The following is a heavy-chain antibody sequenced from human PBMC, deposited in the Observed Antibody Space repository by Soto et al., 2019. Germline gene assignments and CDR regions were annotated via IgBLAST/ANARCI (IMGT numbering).Heavy chain of an antibody. D-gene: IGHD6-13*01. CDR1: RFTFSNYA. V-gene: IGHV3-23*01. Sequence: EVQLLESGGGLVQPGGSLRLSCAASRFTFSNYAMSWVRQAPGKGLEWVSVVSASGGSTYYADSVKGRFTISRDNSKNTLYLQMNSLRDEDTAVYYCARGQYSSSPWGQGTLVTVSS. J-gene: IGHJ5*02. CDR2: VSASGGST. CDR3: ARGQYSSSP.